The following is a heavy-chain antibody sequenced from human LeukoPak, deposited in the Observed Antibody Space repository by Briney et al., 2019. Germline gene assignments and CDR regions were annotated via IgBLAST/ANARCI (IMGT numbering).Heavy chain of an antibody. CDR2: ISGSGGST. D-gene: IGHD2-2*01. Sequence: GGSLRLSCAASGFTFSSYGMSWVRQAPGKGLEWVSAISGSGGSTYYADSVKGRFTISRDNSKNTLYLQMNSLRAEDTAVYYCAKDTIRTPVVYWGQGTLVTVSS. CDR3: AKDTIRTPVVY. J-gene: IGHJ4*02. CDR1: GFTFSSYG. V-gene: IGHV3-23*01.